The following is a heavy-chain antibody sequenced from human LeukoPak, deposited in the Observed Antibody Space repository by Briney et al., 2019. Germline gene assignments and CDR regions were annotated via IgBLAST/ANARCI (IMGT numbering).Heavy chain of an antibody. D-gene: IGHD6-19*01. CDR3: ARGSFRGIPRAGVDY. V-gene: IGHV1-8*01. CDR2: MNPNSGNT. J-gene: IGHJ4*02. Sequence: ASVKVSCKASGYTFTSYDINWVRQATGQGLEWMGWMNPNSGNTGYAQKFQGRVTMTRNTSISTAYMELSGLRSEDTAVYYCARGSFRGIPRAGVDYWGQGTLVTVSS. CDR1: GYTFTSYD.